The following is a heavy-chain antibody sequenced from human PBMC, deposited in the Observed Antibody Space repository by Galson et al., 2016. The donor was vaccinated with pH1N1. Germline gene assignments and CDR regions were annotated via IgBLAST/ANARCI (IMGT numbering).Heavy chain of an antibody. J-gene: IGHJ4*02. V-gene: IGHV1-69*13. CDR2: IIGMFGTT. Sequence: SVKVSCKASGGTFSSYAVSWVRQAPGQGLEWVGGIIGMFGTTTYAQKLQGRVTITAEELTSSSYMELTSLTSEDTALYYCARSRGYSYGSYYFDNWGQGTLVIVSS. CDR1: GGTFSSYA. D-gene: IGHD5-18*01. CDR3: ARSRGYSYGSYYFDN.